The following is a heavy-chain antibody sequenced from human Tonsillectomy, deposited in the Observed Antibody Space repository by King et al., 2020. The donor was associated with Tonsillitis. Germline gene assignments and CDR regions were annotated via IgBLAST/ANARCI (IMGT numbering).Heavy chain of an antibody. V-gene: IGHV3-48*03. J-gene: IGHJ4*02. CDR1: GFTFSSYE. Sequence: VQLVESAGGLVQPGGSLRLSCAASGFTFSSYEMNWVRQAPGKGLEWVSYISSSGSTIYYADSVKGRFTISRDNAKNSLYLQMNSLRAEDTAVYYCARAYSSSWFGQGYFDYWGQGTLVTVSS. CDR3: ARAYSSSWFGQGYFDY. CDR2: ISSSGSTI. D-gene: IGHD6-13*01.